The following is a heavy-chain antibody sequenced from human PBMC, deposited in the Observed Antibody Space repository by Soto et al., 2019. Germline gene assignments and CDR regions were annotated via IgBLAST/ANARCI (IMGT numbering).Heavy chain of an antibody. J-gene: IGHJ5*02. Sequence: GASVKVSCKASGGTFSSDSFSWVRQAPGQGLEWMGGIIPMFDTPIYAQKFQDRVTITADESTSTAYMQLSSLRSGDTAVYYCARSGGLAGNFTSWGRGSLVTVSS. D-gene: IGHD2-15*01. CDR2: IIPMFDTP. V-gene: IGHV1-69*13. CDR1: GGTFSSDS. CDR3: ARSGGLAGNFTS.